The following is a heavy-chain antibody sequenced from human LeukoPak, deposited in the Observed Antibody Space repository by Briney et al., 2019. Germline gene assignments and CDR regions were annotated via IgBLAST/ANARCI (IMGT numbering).Heavy chain of an antibody. D-gene: IGHD3-9*01. Sequence: SETLSLTCTVSGVSISSGSYYWSWIRQPAGKGLEWIGRIYSSGRTHYNPSLKSRVTISVDTSKNQFSLRLSFVTAADTAVYYCASQTALPYFDLLLGDGPGYFDYWGQGTLVTVSS. J-gene: IGHJ4*02. CDR3: ASQTALPYFDLLLGDGPGYFDY. CDR1: GVSISSGSYY. CDR2: IYSSGRT. V-gene: IGHV4-61*02.